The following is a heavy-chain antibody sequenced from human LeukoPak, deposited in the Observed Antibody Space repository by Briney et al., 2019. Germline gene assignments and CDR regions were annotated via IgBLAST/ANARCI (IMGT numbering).Heavy chain of an antibody. D-gene: IGHD2-15*01. CDR1: GFTFSSYS. Sequence: GGSLRLSCAVSGFTFSSYSMSWVRQAPGKGLERVSSISSSSSYIYYADSVNRGFIIFRDNTKQSLYLQMNSLRAEDTAVYYCAKCVRIVVVVAGSYFDYWGQGTLVTVSS. CDR2: ISSSSSYI. J-gene: IGHJ4*02. V-gene: IGHV3-21*04. CDR3: AKCVRIVVVVAGSYFDY.